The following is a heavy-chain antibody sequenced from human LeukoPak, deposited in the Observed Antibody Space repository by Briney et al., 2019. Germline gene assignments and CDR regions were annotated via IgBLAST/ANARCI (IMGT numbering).Heavy chain of an antibody. V-gene: IGHV3-23*01. CDR2: ISGSGSNT. Sequence: GGSLRLSCAASGFTFSTYAMNLVRQAPGKGLEWVSVISGSGSNTYYADSVKGRFTMSRDNSKNSLYLQMSSLRAEDTAIYFCAKAYTGTIRFFDSWGQGTLVTVSS. J-gene: IGHJ4*02. CDR3: AKAYTGTIRFFDS. CDR1: GFTFSTYA. D-gene: IGHD1-26*01.